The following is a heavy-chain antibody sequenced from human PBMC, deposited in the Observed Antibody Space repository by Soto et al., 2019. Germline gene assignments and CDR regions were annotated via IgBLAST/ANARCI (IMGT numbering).Heavy chain of an antibody. J-gene: IGHJ6*02. CDR1: GFTFSSYA. CDR3: AKDLEVPVLSGYYYYGMDV. Sequence: EVQLLESGGGLVQPGGSLRLSCAASGFTFSSYAMSWVRQAPGKGLEWVSAISGSGGSTYYADSVKGRFTISRDNSKNTLYLRMNSLRAEDTAVYYCAKDLEVPVLSGYYYYGMDVWGQGTTVTVSS. CDR2: ISGSGGST. D-gene: IGHD2-15*01. V-gene: IGHV3-23*01.